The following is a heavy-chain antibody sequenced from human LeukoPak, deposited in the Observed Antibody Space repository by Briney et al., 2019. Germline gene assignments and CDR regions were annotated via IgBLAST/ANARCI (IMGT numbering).Heavy chain of an antibody. CDR2: IKQDGSEK. J-gene: IGHJ3*02. CDR3: ARDYYDSSGYFFDI. Sequence: GGSLRLSCAASGFTFSSYWMSWVRQAPGKGLEWVANIKQDGSEKYYVDSVKGRFTISRDNAKNSLYLQMNSLRAEDTAVYYCARDYYDSSGYFFDIWGRGTMVTVSS. CDR1: GFTFSSYW. D-gene: IGHD3-22*01. V-gene: IGHV3-7*01.